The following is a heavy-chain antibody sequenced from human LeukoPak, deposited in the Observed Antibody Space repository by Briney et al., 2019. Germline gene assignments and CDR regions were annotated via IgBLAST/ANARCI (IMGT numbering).Heavy chain of an antibody. V-gene: IGHV1-2*02. CDR1: GYTFTGYY. J-gene: IGHJ4*02. CDR3: ARAPSIRVITNFDY. Sequence: ASVKVSCKASGYTFTGYYMHWVRQAPGQGLEWMGWINPNSGGTNYTQKFQGRVTMTRDTSISTAYMELSRLRSDDTAVYYCARAPSIRVITNFDYWGQGTLVTVSS. D-gene: IGHD3-16*02. CDR2: INPNSGGT.